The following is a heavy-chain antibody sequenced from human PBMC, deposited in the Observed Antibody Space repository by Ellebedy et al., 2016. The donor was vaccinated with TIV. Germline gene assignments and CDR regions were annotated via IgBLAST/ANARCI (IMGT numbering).Heavy chain of an antibody. D-gene: IGHD3-10*01. J-gene: IGHJ5*02. CDR3: ARVAYGSGKGSGFDP. V-gene: IGHV6-1*01. CDR1: GDTVSSDSAT. CDR2: TYYRSKWYN. Sequence: MPSETLSLTCAISGDTVSSDSATWSWIRQSPSRGLEWLGRTYYRSKWYNDYGVSVKSRITIIADTLKNQFSLQLNSVTAADTAVYYCARVAYGSGKGSGFDPWGQGTLVTVSS.